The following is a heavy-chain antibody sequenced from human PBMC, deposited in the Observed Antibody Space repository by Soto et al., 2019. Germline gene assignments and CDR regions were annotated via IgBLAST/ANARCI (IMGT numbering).Heavy chain of an antibody. V-gene: IGHV4-30-4*01. D-gene: IGHD2-15*01. CDR1: GGSISRGDYY. CDR3: ASSRVVVAATVYYYYGMDV. CDR2: ICYSGST. J-gene: IGHJ6*02. Sequence: QVQLQESGPGLVKPSQTLSLTCTVSGGSISRGDYYWSWISQPPGKGLEWIGYICYSGSTYYNPSLKSRVTISVDTSKNQFALKLSSVTAADTAVYYCASSRVVVAATVYYYYGMDVWGQGTTVTVSS.